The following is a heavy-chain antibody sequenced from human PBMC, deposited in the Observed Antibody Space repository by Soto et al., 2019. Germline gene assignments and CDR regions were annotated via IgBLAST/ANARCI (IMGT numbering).Heavy chain of an antibody. CDR1: GASITSYY. V-gene: IGHV4-59*01. CDR3: ARDPRRSSGYYYFDH. CDR2: IYYSGNT. J-gene: IGHJ4*02. D-gene: IGHD6-19*01. Sequence: QVQLQESGPGLVKPSETLSLTCTVSGASITSYYWNWIRQPPGKGLEWIGYIYYSGNTNYNPSFKSRVTISVDTSKNQFSLKLSSVTAADTAVYYCARDPRRSSGYYYFDHCGQGTLVTVSS.